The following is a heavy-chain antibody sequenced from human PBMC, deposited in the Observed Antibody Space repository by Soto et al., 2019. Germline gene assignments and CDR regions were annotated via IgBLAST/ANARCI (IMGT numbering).Heavy chain of an antibody. D-gene: IGHD2-21*02. CDR2: MYNTGRS. Sequence: SETLSLTCTVSGGSISRYYWSWIRQPPGKGLEWIGYMYNTGRSVYNPSFKSRVTISVDTSKNQFSLQLDSVTAADTAVYYCARDLWGYCGTDCYPLDVWGQGTTVTVSS. CDR1: GGSISRYY. J-gene: IGHJ6*02. CDR3: ARDLWGYCGTDCYPLDV. V-gene: IGHV4-59*01.